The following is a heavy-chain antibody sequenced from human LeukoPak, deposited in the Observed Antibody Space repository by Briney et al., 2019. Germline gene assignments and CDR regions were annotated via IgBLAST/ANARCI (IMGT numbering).Heavy chain of an antibody. J-gene: IGHJ4*02. D-gene: IGHD2-2*01. CDR3: ARTIGDIVVVPAGYYFDS. CDR1: TGSVSSGSYY. V-gene: IGHV4-61*01. Sequence: SQTLSLTCTVSTGSVSSGSYYWTWIRQPPGKELDTIGYIYYSGSTNYNPSLKSRVTISVDTSKNQFSLKLSSVTAADTAVYYCARTIGDIVVVPAGYYFDSWGQGTLVTVSS. CDR2: IYYSGST.